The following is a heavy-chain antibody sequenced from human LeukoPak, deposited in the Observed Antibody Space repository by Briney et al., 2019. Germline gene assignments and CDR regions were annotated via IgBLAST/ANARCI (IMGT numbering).Heavy chain of an antibody. J-gene: IGHJ5*02. CDR2: IYHSGST. V-gene: IGHV4-59*12. CDR1: GGSISNYY. Sequence: SETLSLTCTVSGGSISNYYWSWIRQPPGKGLEWIGYIYHSGSTYYNPSLKSRVTISVDRSKNQFSLKLSSVTAADTAVYYCARAVTHWFDPWGQGTLVTVSS. D-gene: IGHD3-16*02. CDR3: ARAVTHWFDP.